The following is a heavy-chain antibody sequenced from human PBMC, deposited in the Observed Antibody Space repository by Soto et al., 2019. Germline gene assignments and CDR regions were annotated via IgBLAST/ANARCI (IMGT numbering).Heavy chain of an antibody. Sequence: SETLSLSCTVSGGSISSSSYYWGWIRQPPGKGLEWIGSIYYSGSTYYNPSLKSRVTISVDTSKNQFSLKLSSVTAADTAVYYCARLFYDHSGQRPGRAQGTLDTVSS. J-gene: IGHJ4*02. V-gene: IGHV4-39*01. CDR2: IYYSGST. CDR3: ARLFYDHSGQRPG. D-gene: IGHD4-4*01. CDR1: GGSISSSSYY.